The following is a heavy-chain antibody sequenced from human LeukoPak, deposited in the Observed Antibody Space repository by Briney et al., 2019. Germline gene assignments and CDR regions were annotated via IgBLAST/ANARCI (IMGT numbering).Heavy chain of an antibody. D-gene: IGHD6-13*01. J-gene: IGHJ4*02. CDR2: IYYSGST. CDR3: ARPGRAGIAAVPFDY. Sequence: SETLSLTCTVSGGSISSYYWSWIRQPPGKGLEWIGHIYYSGSTNYNPSLKSRVTISVDTSKNQFSLKLSSVTAADTAVYYCARPGRAGIAAVPFDYWGQGPLVTVSS. CDR1: GGSISSYY. V-gene: IGHV4-59*08.